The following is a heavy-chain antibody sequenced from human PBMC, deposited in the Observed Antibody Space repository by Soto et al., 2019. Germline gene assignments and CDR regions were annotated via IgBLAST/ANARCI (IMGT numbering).Heavy chain of an antibody. CDR2: IYNSGNI. Sequence: PSETLSLTCTVSGGSFNSDYWNWIRQPPGKGLEWIGYIYNSGNIRQNPSLKSRVTISVDTSKNQFSLNLISVTAADTAVYYCARGKDTSWRFDYWGRGTLVTVSS. D-gene: IGHD3-3*01. V-gene: IGHV4-59*08. CDR1: GGSFNSDY. J-gene: IGHJ4*01. CDR3: ARGKDTSWRFDY.